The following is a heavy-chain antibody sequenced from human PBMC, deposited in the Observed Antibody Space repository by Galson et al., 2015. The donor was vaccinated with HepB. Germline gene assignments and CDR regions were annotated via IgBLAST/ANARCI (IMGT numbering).Heavy chain of an antibody. CDR1: GFTFSSYA. J-gene: IGHJ4*02. CDR3: AKLIVVVLAAISPSWQDY. CDR2: ISGSGGGT. Sequence: SLRLSCAASGFTFSSYAMSWVRQAPGKGLEWVSAISGSGGGTYYADSVKGRFSISRDNSKNTLYLQMNSLRAEDTAVYYCAKLIVVVLAAISPSWQDYWGQGTLVIVSS. V-gene: IGHV3-23*01. D-gene: IGHD2-2*02.